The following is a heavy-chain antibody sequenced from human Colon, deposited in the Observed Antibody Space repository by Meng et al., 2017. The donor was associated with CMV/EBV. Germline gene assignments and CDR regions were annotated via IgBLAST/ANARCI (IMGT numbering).Heavy chain of an antibody. J-gene: IGHJ5*02. Sequence: VKLWQSGGGLVEPGGSLRLSCAASGFIFSDYYMTWIREAPGKGLEWVSYISPTGSDTNYADSVRGRFTISRDNAKNSLFLQMSSLTAEDTAVYYCVKGHTMINPWGQGTLVTVSS. CDR2: ISPTGSDT. CDR1: GFIFSDYY. V-gene: IGHV3-11*03. CDR3: VKGHTMINP. D-gene: IGHD3-16*01.